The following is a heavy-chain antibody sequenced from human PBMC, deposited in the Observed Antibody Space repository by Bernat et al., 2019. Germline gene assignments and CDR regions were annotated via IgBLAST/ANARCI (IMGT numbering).Heavy chain of an antibody. CDR1: GFTFSNAW. V-gene: IGHV3-15*07. CDR3: TTPTHYYDSSGYYSTYYYYYGMDV. J-gene: IGHJ6*02. Sequence: VQLVESGGGLVKPGGSLRLSCAASGFTFSNAWMNWVRQAPGKGLEWVGRIKSKTDGGTTDYAAPVKGRFTISRDDSKNTLYLQMNSLKTEDTAVYYCTTPTHYYDSSGYYSTYYYYYGMDVWGQGTTVTVSS. D-gene: IGHD3-22*01. CDR2: IKSKTDGGTT.